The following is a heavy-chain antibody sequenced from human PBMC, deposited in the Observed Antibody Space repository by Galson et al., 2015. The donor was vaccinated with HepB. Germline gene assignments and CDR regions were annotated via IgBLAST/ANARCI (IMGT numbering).Heavy chain of an antibody. D-gene: IGHD2-2*01. J-gene: IGHJ5*02. CDR3: ARGEVVPAAAVFVDP. Sequence: SVKVSCKASGDTFSSYSISWVRQAPGQGLEWMGRINPNSGGTNYAQKFQGRVTMTRDTSISTAYMELSRLRSDDTAVYYCARGEVVPAAAVFVDPWGQGTLVTVSS. V-gene: IGHV1-2*06. CDR1: GDTFSSYS. CDR2: INPNSGGT.